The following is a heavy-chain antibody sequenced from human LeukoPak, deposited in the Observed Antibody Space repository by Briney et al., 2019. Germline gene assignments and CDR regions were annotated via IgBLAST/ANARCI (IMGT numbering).Heavy chain of an antibody. CDR1: GFTFSSHA. V-gene: IGHV3-30-3*01. CDR3: ARGSTYYDSSGQVPFDY. CDR2: ISYDGNNK. Sequence: PGGSLRLSCAASGFTFSSHAIHWVRQTPGKGLEWVAVISYDGNNKYYADSVKGRFTLSRDNGKNTLYLQMNSLRAEDTAVYYCARGSTYYDSSGQVPFDYWGQGTLVTVSS. D-gene: IGHD3-22*01. J-gene: IGHJ4*02.